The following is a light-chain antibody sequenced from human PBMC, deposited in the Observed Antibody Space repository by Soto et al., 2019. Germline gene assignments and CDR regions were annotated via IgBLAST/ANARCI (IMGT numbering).Light chain of an antibody. Sequence: ATQMTQSPSSLSASVGDRITITCRAIRDIGSDLSWYQQKPGKAPTLLIYAASNLQSGVPSRFRGSRSGTEFTLTVSSLQPEDFAVYYCQQLTDWPPQWTFGQGTKVDIK. J-gene: IGKJ1*01. V-gene: IGKV1-6*01. CDR2: AAS. CDR3: QQLTDWPPQWT. CDR1: RDIGSD.